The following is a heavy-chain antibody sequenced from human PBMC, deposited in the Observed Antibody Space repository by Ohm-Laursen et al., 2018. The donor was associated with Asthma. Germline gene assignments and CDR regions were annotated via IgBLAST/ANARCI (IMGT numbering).Heavy chain of an antibody. D-gene: IGHD3-22*01. CDR3: TTELGITMIPDAFDI. J-gene: IGHJ3*02. CDR2: IKSKTDGGTT. V-gene: IGHV3-15*01. Sequence: SLRLSCAASGFTFSNAWMSWVRQAPGKGLEWVGRIKSKTDGGTTDYAAPVKGRFTISRDDSKNTLYLQMNSLKTEDTAVYYCTTELGITMIPDAFDIWGQGTMVTVSS. CDR1: GFTFSNAW.